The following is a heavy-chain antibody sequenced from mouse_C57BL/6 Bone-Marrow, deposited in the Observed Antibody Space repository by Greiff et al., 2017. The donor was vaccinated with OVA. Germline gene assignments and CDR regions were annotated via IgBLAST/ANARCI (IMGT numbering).Heavy chain of an antibody. D-gene: IGHD1-1*01. J-gene: IGHJ2*01. Sequence: EVKLQESGPGLVKPSQSLSLTCSVTGYSITSGYYWNWIRQFPGNKLEWMGYISYDGSNNYNPSLKNRISITRDTSKNQFFLKLNSVATEDTATYYCALLLHYWGQGTTLTVSS. V-gene: IGHV3-6*01. CDR2: ISYDGSN. CDR1: GYSITSGYY. CDR3: ALLLHY.